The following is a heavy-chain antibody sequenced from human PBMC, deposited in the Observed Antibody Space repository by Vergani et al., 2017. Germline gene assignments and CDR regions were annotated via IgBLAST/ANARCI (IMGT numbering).Heavy chain of an antibody. J-gene: IGHJ5*02. CDR2: FYPGDSDT. CDR1: GYSFTSYW. Sequence: EVPLVQSGAEVTTPGEPLTLSCKRSGYSFTSYWIGWVRQVTGKGLEWLGNFYPGDSDTRYSPSFQRQVTISAAKSTSTAYLQWSSLKASDTAMYYCARTRYYDRSGYYASWGQGTLVTVSS. D-gene: IGHD3-22*01. V-gene: IGHV5-51*01. CDR3: ARTRYYDRSGYYAS.